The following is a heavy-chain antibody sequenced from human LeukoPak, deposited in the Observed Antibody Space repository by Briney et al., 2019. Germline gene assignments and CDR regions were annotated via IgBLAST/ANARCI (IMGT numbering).Heavy chain of an antibody. CDR2: VNHSGST. Sequence: SETLSLTCAVYGGSFSGYYWSWIRQPPGKGLEWIGEVNHSGSTNYNPSLKSRVTISVDTSKNQFSLKLSSVTAADTAVYYCAREGRYYGSGSYRGNDYWGQGTLVTVSS. J-gene: IGHJ4*02. CDR1: GGSFSGYY. D-gene: IGHD3-10*01. V-gene: IGHV4-34*01. CDR3: AREGRYYGSGSYRGNDY.